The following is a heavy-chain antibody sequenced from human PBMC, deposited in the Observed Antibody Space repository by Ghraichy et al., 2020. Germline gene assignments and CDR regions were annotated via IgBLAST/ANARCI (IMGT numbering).Heavy chain of an antibody. CDR2: INHSGST. D-gene: IGHD5-18*01. CDR1: GGSFSGYY. V-gene: IGHV4-34*01. Sequence: SQTLSLTCAVYGGSFSGYYWSWIRQPPGKGLEWIGEINHSGSTNYNPSLKSRVTISVDTSKNQFSLKLSSVTAADTAVYYCARGRRIHLWLRSKSDAFDIWGQGTMVTVSS. J-gene: IGHJ3*02. CDR3: ARGRRIHLWLRSKSDAFDI.